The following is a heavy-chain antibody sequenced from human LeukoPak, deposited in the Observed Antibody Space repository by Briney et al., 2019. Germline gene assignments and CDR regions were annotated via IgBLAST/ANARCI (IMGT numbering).Heavy chain of an antibody. V-gene: IGHV3-7*01. Sequence: TGGSLRLSCAASGFTFSSYWMSWVRQAPGKGLEWVANIKKDGSEKYYVAPVNGRFTIPRDNAKNSLYLQMNSLRAEDTAVYYCARLLCYDSSGYNYWGQGTLVTVSS. CDR2: IKKDGSEK. CDR1: GFTFSSYW. J-gene: IGHJ4*02. D-gene: IGHD3-22*01. CDR3: ARLLCYDSSGYNY.